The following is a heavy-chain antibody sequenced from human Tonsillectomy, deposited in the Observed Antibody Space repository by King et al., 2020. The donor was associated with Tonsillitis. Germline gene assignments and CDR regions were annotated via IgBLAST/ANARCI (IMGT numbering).Heavy chain of an antibody. CDR2: ISGSVGST. CDR3: AKVVYGSGSYSSDAFDI. J-gene: IGHJ3*02. CDR1: GFTFSSYA. Sequence: VQLVESGGGLAQPGGSLRLSCAASGFTFSSYAMSWVRQAPEKGLEWVSSISGSVGSTYYADSVKGRFTISRDNSKNTLPLQMNSLRAEDTAVYYCAKVVYGSGSYSSDAFDIWGQGTMVTVSS. V-gene: IGHV3-23*04. D-gene: IGHD3-10*01.